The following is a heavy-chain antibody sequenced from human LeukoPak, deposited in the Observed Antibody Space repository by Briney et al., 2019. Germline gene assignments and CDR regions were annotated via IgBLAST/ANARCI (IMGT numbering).Heavy chain of an antibody. D-gene: IGHD3-3*01. V-gene: IGHV3-30*02. CDR3: AKFGVVIIARGLIDY. CDR2: MRYDASKT. J-gene: IGHJ4*02. CDR1: GFTFSSYG. Sequence: GGSLRLSCAASGFTFSSYGMHWVRQSPGRGLEWVSFMRYDASKTYFADSVKGRFTISRDNSKNTLYLQMNSLRAEDTAVYYCAKFGVVIIARGLIDYWGQGTLVTVSS.